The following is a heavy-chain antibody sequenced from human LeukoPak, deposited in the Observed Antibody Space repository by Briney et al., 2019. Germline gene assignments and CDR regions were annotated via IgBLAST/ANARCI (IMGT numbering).Heavy chain of an antibody. D-gene: IGHD6-13*01. CDR1: GGSISTYY. J-gene: IGHJ4*02. CDR2: VYYSGST. V-gene: IGHV4-59*01. Sequence: SETLSLTCTVSGGSISTYYWTWLRQPPGKGLEWIGNVYYSGSTNYNSSLKSRVTMSLDTSKKQFSLQLSSVTTSDTAVYFCARESVAAGVDSWGQGTLVTVSS. CDR3: ARESVAAGVDS.